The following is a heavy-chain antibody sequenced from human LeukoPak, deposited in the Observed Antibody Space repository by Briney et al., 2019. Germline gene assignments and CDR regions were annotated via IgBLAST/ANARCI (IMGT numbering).Heavy chain of an antibody. CDR3: VRDSDYQRNSGGLYAHYDALDI. V-gene: IGHV3-7*01. CDR2: IKADGSVK. D-gene: IGHD2-21*01. CDR1: EFTFSTFW. Sequence: GGALRLSCAASEFTFSTFWMSWVTQAPGKGFEWVANIKADGSVKHYVDSVEGRFSISRDNARSSLYLQMNSLRAEDTAVYYCVRDSDYQRNSGGLYAHYDALDIWGHGTMVTVSS. J-gene: IGHJ3*02.